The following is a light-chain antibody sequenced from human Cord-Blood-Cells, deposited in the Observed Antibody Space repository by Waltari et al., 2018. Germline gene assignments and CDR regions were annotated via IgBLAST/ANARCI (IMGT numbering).Light chain of an antibody. CDR1: SGHSSYA. V-gene: IGLV4-69*01. J-gene: IGLJ3*02. CDR2: LNSDGSH. CDR3: QTWGTGIRV. Sequence: QLVLTQSPSASASLVASVKLTCTLSSGHSSYAIAWHQQQPEKGPRYLKKLNSDGSHSKGDGIPDRFSGYSSGAERYLTISSLQSEDEADYYCQTWGTGIRVFGGGTKLTVL.